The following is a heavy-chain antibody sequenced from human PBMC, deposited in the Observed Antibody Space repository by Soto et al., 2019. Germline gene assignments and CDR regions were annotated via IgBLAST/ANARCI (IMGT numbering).Heavy chain of an antibody. CDR3: AREARYDFWSGYYPFYYYYYMDV. V-gene: IGHV2-70*11. Sequence: SGPTLVNPTQTLTLTCTFSGFSFSTSGMCVSWIRQPPGKALEWLARIDWDDDKSYSTSLKSRLTISKDTSKSQVVLTMTNMDPVDTATYYCAREARYDFWSGYYPFYYYYYMDVWGKGTTVTVSS. D-gene: IGHD3-3*01. CDR2: IDWDDDK. J-gene: IGHJ6*03. CDR1: GFSFSTSGMC.